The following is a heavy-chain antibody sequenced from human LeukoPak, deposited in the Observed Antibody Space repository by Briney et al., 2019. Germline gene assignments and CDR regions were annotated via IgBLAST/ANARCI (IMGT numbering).Heavy chain of an antibody. CDR1: GGTFSSYA. CDR2: IIPIFGTA. V-gene: IGHV1-69*05. D-gene: IGHD3-10*01. Sequence: SVTVSCKASGGTFSSYAISWVRQAPGQGLEWMGGIIPIFGTANYAQKFQGRVTITTDESTSTAYMELSSMRSEDTAVYYCARAHFGEFKADYYYYYMDVWGKGTTVTVSS. J-gene: IGHJ6*03. CDR3: ARAHFGEFKADYYYYYMDV.